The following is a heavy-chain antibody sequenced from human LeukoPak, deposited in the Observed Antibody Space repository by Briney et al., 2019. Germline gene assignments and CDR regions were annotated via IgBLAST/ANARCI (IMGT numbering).Heavy chain of an antibody. CDR1: GFTFSNYA. J-gene: IGHJ4*02. D-gene: IGHD3/OR15-3a*01. CDR3: AQDLGLGGYFDY. CDR2: IRYDGSIK. Sequence: PGGSLRLSCAASGFTFSNYAMHWVRQAPGEGLEWVAFIRYDGSIKHYVDSVKGRFTTSRDNSKNTLYLQMNSLRTEDTAVYYCAQDLGLGGYFDYWGQGILVTVSS. V-gene: IGHV3-30*02.